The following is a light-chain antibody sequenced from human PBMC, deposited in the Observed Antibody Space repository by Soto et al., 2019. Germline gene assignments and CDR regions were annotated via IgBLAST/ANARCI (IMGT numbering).Light chain of an antibody. Sequence: EIVMTQSPATLSVSPGERATLSCRASQSVGTYLAWYQQKPGQAPRLLIYGASTRAAGISPRFSGGGSGTEFTLTISSLQYEDFAVYYCQPYNDWPRTFGQGTKVGIK. CDR2: GAS. CDR3: QPYNDWPRT. CDR1: QSVGTY. J-gene: IGKJ1*01. V-gene: IGKV3-15*01.